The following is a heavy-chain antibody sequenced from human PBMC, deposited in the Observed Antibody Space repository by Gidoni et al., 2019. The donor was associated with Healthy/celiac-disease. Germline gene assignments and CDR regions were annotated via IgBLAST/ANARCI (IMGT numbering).Heavy chain of an antibody. CDR3: ARGVSYDYVWGSYRDGYYFDY. CDR2: IYTSGST. J-gene: IGHJ4*02. CDR1: GGSISSGRYY. V-gene: IGHV4-61*02. Sequence: QVQLQESGPGLVKPSPTLSLTCTVSGGSISSGRYYRSWIRQPAGKGLEWIGRIYTSGSTNYNPSLKSRVTISVDTSKNQFSLKLSSVTAADTAVYYCARGVSYDYVWGSYRDGYYFDYWGQGTLVTVSS. D-gene: IGHD3-16*02.